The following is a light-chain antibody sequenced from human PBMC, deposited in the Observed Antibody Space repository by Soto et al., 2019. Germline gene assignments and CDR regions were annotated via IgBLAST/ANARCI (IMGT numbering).Light chain of an antibody. V-gene: IGKV2-24*01. Sequence: DVVLTQTPLSSPVTLGQPASISCKSSQSLVHSDGNTYLSWLQQRPGQPPRLLIYQISNRFSGVPDRFGGSGAGTDFTLKISRVEAEDVGVYYCMQFAHFPRTFGQGTKVEIK. CDR1: QSLVHSDGNTY. CDR2: QIS. CDR3: MQFAHFPRT. J-gene: IGKJ1*01.